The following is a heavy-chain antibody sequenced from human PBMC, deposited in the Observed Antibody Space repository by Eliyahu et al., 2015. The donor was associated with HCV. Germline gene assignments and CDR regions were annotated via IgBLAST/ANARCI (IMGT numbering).Heavy chain of an antibody. CDR3: TTGAPGGFDYYLDV. J-gene: IGHJ6*03. V-gene: IGHV3-15*01. D-gene: IGHD3-10*01. Sequence: EVQLVESGGGLVKPGGSLRLSCAASGFXXSXAWMSWVRQAPGKGLEXIGRIKSKTDGGTTDYATPVKGRFTISRDDSKSTLYLQMNSLKTEDTAVYYCTTGAPGGFDYYLDVWGQGTTVTVSS. CDR1: GFXXSXAW. CDR2: IKSKTDGGTT.